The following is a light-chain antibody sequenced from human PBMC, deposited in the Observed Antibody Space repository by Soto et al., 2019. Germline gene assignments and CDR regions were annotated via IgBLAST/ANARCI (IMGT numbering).Light chain of an antibody. V-gene: IGKV3-11*01. CDR1: QSVNRY. J-gene: IGKJ1*01. CDR2: DAS. CDR3: QQRDIWPWT. Sequence: EIVLTQSPANLSLSPGARATLSCWASQSVNRYLVWYQKKPGQAPRLLMYDASKRATGIPARFSGSGSGIDFTLTISSLEPEDFAVYYGQQRDIWPWTFGQGTKVEIK.